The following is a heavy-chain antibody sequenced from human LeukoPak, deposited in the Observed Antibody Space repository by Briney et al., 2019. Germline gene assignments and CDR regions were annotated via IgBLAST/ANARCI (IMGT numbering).Heavy chain of an antibody. D-gene: IGHD3-3*01. CDR2: ISGSGGST. J-gene: IGHJ6*02. V-gene: IGHV3-23*01. Sequence: GGSLRLSCAASGFTFSSYAMSWVRQAPGKGLEWVSAISGSGGSTYYADSVKGRFTISRDNSKNTLYLQMNSLRAEDTAVYYYAKDLPYYDFWSGPPYYGMDVWGQGTTVTVSS. CDR1: GFTFSSYA. CDR3: AKDLPYYDFWSGPPYYGMDV.